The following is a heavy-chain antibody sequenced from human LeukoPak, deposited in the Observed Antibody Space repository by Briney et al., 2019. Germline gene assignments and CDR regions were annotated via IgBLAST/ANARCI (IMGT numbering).Heavy chain of an antibody. D-gene: IGHD3-10*02. J-gene: IGHJ5*02. CDR1: GFTFSSYA. Sequence: PGGSLRLSCAASGFTFSSYAMNWVRQAPGKGLEWVSSISSSSSYIYYADSVKGRFTISRDNAKNSLYLQMNSLRAEDTAVYYCARNSLLYYVWFDPWGQGTLVTVSS. V-gene: IGHV3-21*01. CDR2: ISSSSSYI. CDR3: ARNSLLYYVWFDP.